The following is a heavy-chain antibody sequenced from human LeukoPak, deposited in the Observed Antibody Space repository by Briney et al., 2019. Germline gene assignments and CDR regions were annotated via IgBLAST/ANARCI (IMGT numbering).Heavy chain of an antibody. D-gene: IGHD6-13*01. CDR3: ARALGYGSSSWYCFDY. CDR2: IYYSGTT. J-gene: IGHJ4*02. Sequence: SETLSLTCTVSGGSISNYYWNWIRQPPGKGLEWIGYIYYSGTTNYNPSLKSRVSMSVDTSKNQFSLKLSSVTAADTAVYYCARALGYGSSSWYCFDYWGQGTLVTVSS. V-gene: IGHV4-59*01. CDR1: GGSISNYY.